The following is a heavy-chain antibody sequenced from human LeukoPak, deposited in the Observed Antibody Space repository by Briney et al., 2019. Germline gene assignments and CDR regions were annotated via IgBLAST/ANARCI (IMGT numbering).Heavy chain of an antibody. V-gene: IGHV1-18*01. J-gene: IGHJ4*02. D-gene: IGHD3-3*01. Sequence: ASVKVSCKASGYTFTSYGISWVRQAPGQGLEWMGWISAYNGNTNYAQKLQGRVTITTDTSTSTAYMELRSLRSDDTAVYYCARAAEYYDFWSALFDYWGQGTLVTVSS. CDR1: GYTFTSYG. CDR2: ISAYNGNT. CDR3: ARAAEYYDFWSALFDY.